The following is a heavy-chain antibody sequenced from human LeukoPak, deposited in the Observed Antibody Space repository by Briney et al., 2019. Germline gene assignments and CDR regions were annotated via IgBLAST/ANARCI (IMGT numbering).Heavy chain of an antibody. Sequence: PSETLSLTCTVSGYSISSGYYWGWIRQPPGKGLEWIGSIYHSGSTYYNPSLKSRVTISVDTSKNQFSLKLSSVTAADTAVYYCARDSGGGNTMIVVATDYWGQGTLVTVSS. D-gene: IGHD3-22*01. V-gene: IGHV4-38-2*02. CDR3: ARDSGGGNTMIVVATDY. CDR2: IYHSGST. J-gene: IGHJ4*02. CDR1: GYSISSGYY.